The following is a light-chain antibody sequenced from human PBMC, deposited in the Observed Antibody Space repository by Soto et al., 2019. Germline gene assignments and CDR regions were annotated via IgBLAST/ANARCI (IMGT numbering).Light chain of an antibody. CDR2: GAS. V-gene: IGKV3-15*01. J-gene: IGKJ1*01. CDR1: QSLSNPY. CDR3: QQYNNWPT. Sequence: TQSPGTLSLSPGQTATLSCRASQSLSNPYLAWIQQKPGQPPRLLIYGASTRATGIPARFSGSGSGTEFTLTISSLQSEDFAVYYCQQYNNWPTFGQGTKVDIK.